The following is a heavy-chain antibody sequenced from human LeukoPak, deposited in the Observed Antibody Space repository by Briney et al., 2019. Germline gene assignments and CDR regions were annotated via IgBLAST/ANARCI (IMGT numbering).Heavy chain of an antibody. CDR3: ALGTKPLSYHFFDY. D-gene: IGHD1-7*01. J-gene: IGHJ4*02. CDR1: GFSFSTYW. V-gene: IGHV3-74*03. CDR2: INSDGSST. Sequence: GGSLRLSCAASGFSFSTYWMHWVRQAPGRGLVWVSRINSDGSSTTYADSVKGRFTLSRDNAKNTLYLQINSLRAEDTAVYYCALGTKPLSYHFFDYWGQGALVTVSS.